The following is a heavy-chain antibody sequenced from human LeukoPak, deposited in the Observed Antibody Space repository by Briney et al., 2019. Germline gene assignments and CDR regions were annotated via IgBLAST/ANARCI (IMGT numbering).Heavy chain of an antibody. CDR1: RFTFSSYA. V-gene: IGHV3-7*01. J-gene: IGHJ6*02. CDR3: ARDHRYYGSGNYYYYGMDV. D-gene: IGHD3-10*01. Sequence: GGSLRLSCAASRFTFSSYAMSWVRQAPGKGLEWVANIKQDGSEKYYVDSVKGRFTISRDNAKNSLYLQMNSLRAEDTAVYYCARDHRYYGSGNYYYYGMDVWGQGTTVTVSS. CDR2: IKQDGSEK.